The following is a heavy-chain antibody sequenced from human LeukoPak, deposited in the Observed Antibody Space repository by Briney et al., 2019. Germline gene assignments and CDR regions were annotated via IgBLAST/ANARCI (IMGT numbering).Heavy chain of an antibody. J-gene: IGHJ4*02. D-gene: IGHD4-17*01. V-gene: IGHV4-4*07. Sequence: SETLSLTCTVSGGSISTFHWSWIRQPAGKGLEWIGHIYTSGSTDYNPSLKSRVTISVDTSKNQFSLKLSSVTAADTAVYYCARDGGFYGDYYFDYWGQGTLVTVSS. CDR3: ARDGGFYGDYYFDY. CDR2: IYTSGST. CDR1: GGSISTFH.